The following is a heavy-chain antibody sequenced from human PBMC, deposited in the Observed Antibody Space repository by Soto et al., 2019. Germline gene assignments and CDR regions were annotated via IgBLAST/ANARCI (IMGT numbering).Heavy chain of an antibody. CDR3: ARAVVLIFTRFYEMDV. Sequence: QVQLVQSGAEVKTPGSSVKVSCKASGVTFSSYSINWVRQAPGQGLEWIGRLIPMFGTTDYAQRFQGRVTFTAADSTSAASIEVTTLTSEDKAVYYCARAVVLIFTRFYEMDVLGQGTTVTVSS. V-gene: IGHV1-69*18. J-gene: IGHJ6*02. CDR2: LIPMFGTT. D-gene: IGHD3-9*01. CDR1: GVTFSSYS.